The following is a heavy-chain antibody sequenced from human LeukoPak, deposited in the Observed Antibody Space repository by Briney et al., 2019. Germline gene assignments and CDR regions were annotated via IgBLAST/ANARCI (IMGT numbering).Heavy chain of an antibody. CDR3: AKGYYDSSGHYYGSDY. CDR1: GFTFSSYA. Sequence: GGSLRLSCAASGFTFSSYAMSWVRQAPGKGLEWVSAISGSGGSTYYADSVKGRFTISRDNSKNTLYLQMNSLRAEDTAVYYCAKGYYDSSGHYYGSDYWGQGNLVTVSS. V-gene: IGHV3-23*01. CDR2: ISGSGGST. D-gene: IGHD3-22*01. J-gene: IGHJ4*02.